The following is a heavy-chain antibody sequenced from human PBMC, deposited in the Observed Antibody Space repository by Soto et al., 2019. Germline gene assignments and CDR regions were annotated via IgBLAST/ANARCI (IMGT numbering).Heavy chain of an antibody. D-gene: IGHD3-3*01. V-gene: IGHV1-8*01. CDR1: GYSVISYD. CDR2: MNPSSGNI. J-gene: IGHJ5*02. Sequence: SVKVSCRASGYSVISYDINLVRQATGQGLEWMGWMNPSSGNIGYAQKFQDRVTMTRNTSINTAYMELRSLTSEDTAVYYCARGPRFLEWSTHSACLDPWGQGTLVTVSA. CDR3: ARGPRFLEWSTHSACLDP.